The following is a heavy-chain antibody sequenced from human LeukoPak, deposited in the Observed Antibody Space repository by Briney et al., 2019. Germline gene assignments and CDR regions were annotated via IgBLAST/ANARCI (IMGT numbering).Heavy chain of an antibody. D-gene: IGHD3-16*01. J-gene: IGHJ4*02. CDR1: GFTVSSNY. CDR3: AGGTLIKNADN. Sequence: GGSLRLSCAASGFTVSSNYISWVRQAPGKGLEWVASISSGGVTYYADSVKGRFTISRDNSKNTQYLQMNSLRAEDTAVYYCAGGTLIKNADNWGQGTLVTVSS. V-gene: IGHV3-53*01. CDR2: ISSGGVT.